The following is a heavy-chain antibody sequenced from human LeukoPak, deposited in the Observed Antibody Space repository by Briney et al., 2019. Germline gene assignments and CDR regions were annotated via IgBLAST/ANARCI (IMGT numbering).Heavy chain of an antibody. CDR3: ARRFGNSGASSDAFDI. CDR2: IDPSDSYT. V-gene: IGHV5-10-1*01. CDR1: GYSFTSYW. D-gene: IGHD3-10*01. Sequence: GESLRISCKGSGYSFTSYWISWVRQMPGKGLEWMGRIDPSDSYTNYSPSFQGHVTISADKSISTAYLQWSSLKASDTAMYYCARRFGNSGASSDAFDIWSQGTMVTVSS. J-gene: IGHJ3*02.